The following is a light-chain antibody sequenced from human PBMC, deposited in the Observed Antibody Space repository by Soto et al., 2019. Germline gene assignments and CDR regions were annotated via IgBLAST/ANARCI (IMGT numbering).Light chain of an antibody. CDR2: GAY. J-gene: IGKJ4*01. V-gene: IGKV3D-15*01. Sequence: EIVMTQSPATLSVSPGERITLSCRASQSININLAWYQQKPCQAPRGLTYGAYSRASGIPDRFSGSGSGTDFTLTISRLEHDDFAFYYCQQYHNWPPLTFGGGTRVEIK. CDR1: QSININ. CDR3: QQYHNWPPLT.